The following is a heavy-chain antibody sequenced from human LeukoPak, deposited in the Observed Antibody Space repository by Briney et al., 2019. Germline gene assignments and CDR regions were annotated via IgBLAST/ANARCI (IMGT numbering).Heavy chain of an antibody. CDR1: GFTFSSYW. Sequence: GGSLRLSCAASGFTFSSYWMHWARQAPGKGLVCVSRINSDGSTTNYADSVKGRFTISRDNAKNTLYLQMNSLRAEDTAVYYCARGVGRGSSWGQGTLVTVSS. CDR3: ARGVGRGSS. CDR2: INSDGSTT. V-gene: IGHV3-74*01. J-gene: IGHJ5*02. D-gene: IGHD3-10*01.